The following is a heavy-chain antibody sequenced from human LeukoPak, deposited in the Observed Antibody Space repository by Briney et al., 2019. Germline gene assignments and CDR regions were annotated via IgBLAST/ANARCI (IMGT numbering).Heavy chain of an antibody. CDR3: AKDGEGATTVYYFDY. CDR2: ISGGGGST. CDR1: GFTFSSYA. V-gene: IGHV3-23*01. J-gene: IGHJ4*02. D-gene: IGHD1-26*01. Sequence: GGSLRLSCAASGFTFSSYAMSWVRQAPGKGLEWVSGISGGGGSTYYADSVKDRFTISRDNSKNTLYLQMNSLRAEDTAVYYCAKDGEGATTVYYFDYWGQGTLVTVSS.